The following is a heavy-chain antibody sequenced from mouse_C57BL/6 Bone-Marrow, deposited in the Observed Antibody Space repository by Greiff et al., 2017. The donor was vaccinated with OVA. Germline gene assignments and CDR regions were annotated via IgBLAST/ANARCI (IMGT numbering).Heavy chain of an antibody. CDR1: GYTFTSYW. CDR3: AREGDYYCSSDG. D-gene: IGHD1-1*01. J-gene: IGHJ2*01. CDR2: IDPSDSDT. Sequence: QVQLQQPGAELVRPGSSVKLSCKASGYTFTSYWMHWVKQRPIQGLEWIGNIDPSDSDTHYNQKFKDKATLTVDKSSSTAYMQLSSLTSEDSAVYYCAREGDYYCSSDGWGKGTTLTVSS. V-gene: IGHV1-52*01.